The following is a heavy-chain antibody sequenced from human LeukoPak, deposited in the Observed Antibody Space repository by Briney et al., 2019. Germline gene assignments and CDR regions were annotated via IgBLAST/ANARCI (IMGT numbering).Heavy chain of an antibody. D-gene: IGHD3-16*01. V-gene: IGHV3-23*01. J-gene: IGHJ4*02. CDR2: ISNGGGST. CDR3: AKGSQVGGQYYFDY. CDR1: GFTFSSYA. Sequence: GGSLRLSCATSGFTFSSYAMSWVRQAPGKGLQWVSAISNGGGSTYYADSVKGRFTISRDNSKNTLYLQMNSLRAEDTAVYYCAKGSQVGGQYYFDYWGQGTLVTVSS.